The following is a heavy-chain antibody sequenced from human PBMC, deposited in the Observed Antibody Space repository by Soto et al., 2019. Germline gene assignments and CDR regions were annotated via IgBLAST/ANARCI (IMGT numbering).Heavy chain of an antibody. CDR3: TTQYYYDSSGSFLS. V-gene: IGHV3-15*01. Sequence: EVQLAESGGGLVKPGGSLRLSCAVSGLTFSNAWMTWVRQAPGKGLEWVGRIKSRTDGGTTDFAAPVTGRFTISGDDSKNTLYLQMNSLKTEDTAVYYCTTQYYYDSSGSFLSWGQGTLVTVAS. J-gene: IGHJ4*02. CDR2: IKSRTDGGTT. CDR1: GLTFSNAW. D-gene: IGHD3-22*01.